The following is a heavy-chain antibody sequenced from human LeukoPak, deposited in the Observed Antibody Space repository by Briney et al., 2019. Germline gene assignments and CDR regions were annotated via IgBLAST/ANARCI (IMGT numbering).Heavy chain of an antibody. J-gene: IGHJ6*02. V-gene: IGHV1-2*02. Sequence: ASVNVSCKASGYTFTGYYMHWVRQAPGQGLEWMGWINLNSGGTNYAQKFQGRVTMTRDTSISTAYMELSRLRSDDTAVYYCARAAIRGVGSMDVWGQGTTVTVSS. CDR1: GYTFTGYY. CDR2: INLNSGGT. D-gene: IGHD2-8*02. CDR3: ARAAIRGVGSMDV.